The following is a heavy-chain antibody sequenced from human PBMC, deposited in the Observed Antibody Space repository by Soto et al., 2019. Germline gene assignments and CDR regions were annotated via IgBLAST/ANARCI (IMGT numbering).Heavy chain of an antibody. CDR2: ISGNNGNT. J-gene: IGHJ3*02. D-gene: IGHD2-21*02. CDR3: VRRVVTTLDDAFDI. CDR1: GYNFNNYG. V-gene: IGHV1-18*01. Sequence: QVQLGQSGPEVKKPGASVTLSCKASGYNFNNYGISCVRQAPGQGLEWMGWISGNNGNTKYVQKFQGRVSLPTDSATSTAYMEMRSLRSDDTADYYCVRRVVTTLDDAFDIWGPGTRVNVSS.